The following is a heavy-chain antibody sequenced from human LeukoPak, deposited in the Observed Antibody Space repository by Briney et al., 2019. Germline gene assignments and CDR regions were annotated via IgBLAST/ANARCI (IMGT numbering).Heavy chain of an antibody. CDR2: ISGSGRTI. CDR3: ARGVYGRLGS. Sequence: GGSLRLSCAASGFTFDAYEINWVCQAPGKGLEWVSYISGSGRTIYYADSVKGRFIISWDNAKNSVYLQMNRLRDEDTAVYYCARGVYGRLGSWGQGTLVTVSS. CDR1: GFTFDAYE. V-gene: IGHV3-48*03. J-gene: IGHJ5*02. D-gene: IGHD2/OR15-2a*01.